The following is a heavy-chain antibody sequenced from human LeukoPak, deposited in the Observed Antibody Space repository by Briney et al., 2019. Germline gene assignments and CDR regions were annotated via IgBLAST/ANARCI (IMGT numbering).Heavy chain of an antibody. CDR2: IYYSGST. V-gene: IGHV4-59*01. D-gene: IGHD3-3*01. CDR3: ARGRFLDAFDI. CDR1: GXSISSYY. Sequence: SETLSLTCTVSGXSISSYYWSWIRQPPGKGLEWIGYIYYSGSTKYKPSLKSRVTISVDTSKNQFSLKLSSVTAADTAVYYCARGRFLDAFDIWGQGTMVTVSS. J-gene: IGHJ3*02.